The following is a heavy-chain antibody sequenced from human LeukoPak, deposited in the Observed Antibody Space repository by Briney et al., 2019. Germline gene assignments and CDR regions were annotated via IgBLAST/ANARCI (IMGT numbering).Heavy chain of an antibody. Sequence: AGGSLRLSCAASGSTFSSYGMHWVRQAPGKGLEWVAFIRYDGSNKYYADSVKGRFTISRDNSKNTLYLQMNSLRAEDTAVYYCAKDGGGYYPSYYYYMDVWGKGTTVTISS. CDR1: GSTFSSYG. D-gene: IGHD3-22*01. V-gene: IGHV3-30*02. J-gene: IGHJ6*03. CDR3: AKDGGGYYPSYYYYMDV. CDR2: IRYDGSNK.